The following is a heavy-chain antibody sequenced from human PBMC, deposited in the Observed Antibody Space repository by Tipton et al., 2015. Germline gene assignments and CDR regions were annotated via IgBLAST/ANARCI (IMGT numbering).Heavy chain of an antibody. CDR3: AREKAYTDYYYSYGLDV. V-gene: IGHV3-7*01. Sequence: SLRLSCAVSGFTFSKYYMSWVRQAPGEGLVWVANINQDGNEIYYGDSMKGRFTISRDNAKNSLYLQMNSLRAEDTGIYYCAREKAYTDYYYSYGLDVWGQGTTVTVSS. D-gene: IGHD4-11*01. CDR1: GFTFSKYY. J-gene: IGHJ6*02. CDR2: INQDGNEI.